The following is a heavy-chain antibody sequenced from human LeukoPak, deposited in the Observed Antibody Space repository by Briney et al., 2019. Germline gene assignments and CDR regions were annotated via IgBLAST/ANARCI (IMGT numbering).Heavy chain of an antibody. V-gene: IGHV4-34*01. J-gene: IGHJ4*02. CDR2: INHSGST. CDR1: GGSFSGYY. CDR3: ARGRPPRRYCSSTSCPYYFDY. D-gene: IGHD2-2*01. Sequence: MTSETLSLTCAVYGGSFSGYYWSWIRQPPGKELEWIGEINHSGSTNYNPSLKSRVTISVDTSKNQFSLKLSSVTAADTAVYYCARGRPPRRYCSSTSCPYYFDYWGQGTLVTVSS.